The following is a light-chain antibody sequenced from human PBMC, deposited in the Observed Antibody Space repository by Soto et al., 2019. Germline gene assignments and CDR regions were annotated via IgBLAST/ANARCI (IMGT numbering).Light chain of an antibody. CDR2: AAS. V-gene: IGKV1-27*01. CDR3: QNLDSAAFT. Sequence: DIQMTQSPSSLSASIGDRVTITCRASQGISNYLAWYQQRPGKVPKLLIYAASTLQAGVPPRFSGSGSGTDFTLTISSLLPEDVETYYCQNLDSAAFTFGPGTKVDIK. CDR1: QGISNY. J-gene: IGKJ3*01.